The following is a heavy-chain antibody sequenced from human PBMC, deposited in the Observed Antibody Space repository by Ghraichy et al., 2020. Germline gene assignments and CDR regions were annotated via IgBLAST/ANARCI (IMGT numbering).Heavy chain of an antibody. D-gene: IGHD7-27*01. CDR3: AKTGDSSGWNYFDH. V-gene: IGHV3-23*01. CDR2: VGGSSGGR. J-gene: IGHJ4*02. Sequence: GKSLNISCAAFGFAFSSYAMNWVRQAPGKGLEWVSVVGGSSGGRYYSDSVKGRFTISRDNSKNTVYLEMNSLRADDTAFYFCAKTGDSSGWNYFDHWGQGTLVTVSS. CDR1: GFAFSSYA.